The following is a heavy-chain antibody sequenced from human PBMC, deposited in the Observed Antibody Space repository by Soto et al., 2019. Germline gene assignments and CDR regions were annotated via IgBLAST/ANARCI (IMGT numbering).Heavy chain of an antibody. J-gene: IGHJ6*03. CDR3: TRTGGYYYYYMDV. D-gene: IGHD3-10*01. CDR1: GFTFSSYS. CDR2: ISSSSSYI. V-gene: IGHV3-21*01. Sequence: EVQLVESGGGLVKPGGSLRLSCAASGFTFSSYSMHWVRQAPGKGLEWVSSISSSSSYIYYADSVKGRFTISRDNAKNSLYLQMNSLRAKDTAVYYCTRTGGYYYYYMDVWSKRTTVTVSS.